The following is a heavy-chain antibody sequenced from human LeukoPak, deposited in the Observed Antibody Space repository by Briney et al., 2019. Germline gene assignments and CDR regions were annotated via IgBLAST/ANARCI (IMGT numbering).Heavy chain of an antibody. V-gene: IGHV1-2*02. CDR3: ARDGLGGSRAFDI. D-gene: IGHD3-16*01. J-gene: IGHJ3*02. CDR2: INPNSGGT. CDR1: GYTFTGYS. Sequence: ASVKVSCKASGYTFTGYSLHWVRQAPGQGLEWMGWINPNSGGTNYAQKFQGRVTMTRDTSISTAYMEVTRLRSDDTAVYYCARDGLGGSRAFDIWSQGTMVTVSS.